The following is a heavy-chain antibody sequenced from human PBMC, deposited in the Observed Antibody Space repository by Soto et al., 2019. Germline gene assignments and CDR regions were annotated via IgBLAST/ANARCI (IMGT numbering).Heavy chain of an antibody. CDR3: ASRSTYCSSSGCYFDY. V-gene: IGHV5-51*01. J-gene: IGHJ4*02. CDR1: GYSFISYW. Sequence: GESLKISCKGSGYSFISYWIVWVRQMPGKGLEYMGIIYPGDSDTRYSPSFQGQVTISADKSISTAYLQWSSLKASDTAMYYCASRSTYCSSSGCYFDYWGQGIPVTVSS. D-gene: IGHD2-2*01. CDR2: IYPGDSDT.